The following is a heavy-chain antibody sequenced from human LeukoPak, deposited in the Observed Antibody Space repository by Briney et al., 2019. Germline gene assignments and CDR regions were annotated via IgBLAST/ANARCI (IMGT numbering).Heavy chain of an antibody. CDR2: ISAYNGNT. CDR1: GYPFINYG. J-gene: IGHJ4*02. CDR3: ARDVRGYYYDSSGYVDY. V-gene: IGHV1-18*01. Sequence: GASVKVSCKSSGYPFINYGIRWVRQAPGQGLEWMGWISAYNGNTNYAQKLQGRVTMTTDTSTNTAYMELRSLRSDDTAVYYCARDVRGYYYDSSGYVDYWGQGTLVTVSS. D-gene: IGHD3-22*01.